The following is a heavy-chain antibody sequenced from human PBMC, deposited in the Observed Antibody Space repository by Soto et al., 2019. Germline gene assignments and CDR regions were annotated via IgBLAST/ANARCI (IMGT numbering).Heavy chain of an antibody. CDR1: SYYLADCC. CDR3: ARAYGGHSGWGHWSDP. CDR2: ISDSGTS. V-gene: IGHV4-38-2*02. J-gene: IGHJ5*02. Sequence: PWVTLALTCRVSSYYLADCCLSCIRQRPGKGLEWIGSISDSGTSFYNPSLRSRVTISMDTSNNHFSLKLNSLTATDTAVYYCARAYGGHSGWGHWSDPWGQGNLVTGSA. D-gene: IGHD4-17*01.